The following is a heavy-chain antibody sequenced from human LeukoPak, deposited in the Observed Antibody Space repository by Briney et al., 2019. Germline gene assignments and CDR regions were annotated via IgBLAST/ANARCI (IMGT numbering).Heavy chain of an antibody. CDR1: GFTFSSYS. Sequence: GGSLRLSCAASGFTFSSYSMNRVRQAPGKGLEWVSSISSSSSYIYYAGSVKGRFTISRDNAKNSLYLQMNSLRAEDTAVYYCARDGDYYGSGSYFSFDYWGQGTLVTVSS. D-gene: IGHD3-10*01. V-gene: IGHV3-21*01. CDR2: ISSSSSYI. J-gene: IGHJ4*02. CDR3: ARDGDYYGSGSYFSFDY.